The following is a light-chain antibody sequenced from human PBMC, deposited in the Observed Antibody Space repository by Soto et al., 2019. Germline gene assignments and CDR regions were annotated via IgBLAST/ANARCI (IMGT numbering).Light chain of an antibody. V-gene: IGLV6-57*04. Sequence: NFMLTQPHSVSESPGKTVTISCTRSSGSIATNYVQWYQQRPGSAPTIVIYEDNQRPSGVPDRFSGSIDSSSNSASLTISGLKTEDEADYYCQSYDGGPVVFGGGTKLTVL. J-gene: IGLJ2*01. CDR3: QSYDGGPVV. CDR2: EDN. CDR1: SGSIATNY.